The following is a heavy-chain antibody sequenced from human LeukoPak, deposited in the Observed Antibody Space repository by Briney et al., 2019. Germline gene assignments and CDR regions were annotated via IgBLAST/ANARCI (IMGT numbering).Heavy chain of an antibody. CDR1: GGSISSGDYY. CDR2: IYYSGST. V-gene: IGHV4-30-4*01. Sequence: SETLSLTCTVSGGSISSGDYYWSWIRQPPGKGLEWIGYIYYSGSTYYNPSLKSRVTISVDTSKNQFSLKLSSVTAADTAVYFCAGTSIPVAGLDYWGQGTLVTVSS. D-gene: IGHD6-19*01. CDR3: AGTSIPVAGLDY. J-gene: IGHJ4*02.